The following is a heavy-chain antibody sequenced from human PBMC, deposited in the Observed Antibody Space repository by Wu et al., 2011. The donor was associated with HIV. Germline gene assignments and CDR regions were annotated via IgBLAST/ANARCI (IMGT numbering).Heavy chain of an antibody. CDR1: GDTFSSYV. V-gene: IGHV1-69*18. CDR2: VIPIFGTT. J-gene: IGHJ4*02. D-gene: IGHD3-10*01. CDR3: AGLGFGEWTPHHFHY. Sequence: QVQLVQSGAEVKKPGSSVKVSCKVSGDTFSSYVLTWVRQAPGQGLEWLGRVIPIFGTTNVAQKFDGRLSITVDASSSTVYMELSSLTPEDKAVYFCAGLGFGEWTPHHFHYWGQGTLVIVSS.